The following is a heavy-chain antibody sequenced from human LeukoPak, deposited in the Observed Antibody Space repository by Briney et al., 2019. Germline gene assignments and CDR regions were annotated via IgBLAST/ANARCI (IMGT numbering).Heavy chain of an antibody. Sequence: GGSLRLSCAASRFTFSSYEMNWVRQAPEKGLEWVSYIGSSGTTIYYADSVKGRFTISRDNAKNSLYPQMNSLRAEDTAVYYCAREEGGNYFDAWGQGTLVTVSS. CDR1: RFTFSSYE. D-gene: IGHD1-26*01. CDR3: AREEGGNYFDA. CDR2: IGSSGTTI. V-gene: IGHV3-48*03. J-gene: IGHJ4*02.